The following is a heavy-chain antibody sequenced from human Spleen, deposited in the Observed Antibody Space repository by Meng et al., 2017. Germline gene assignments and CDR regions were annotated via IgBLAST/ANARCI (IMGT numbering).Heavy chain of an antibody. CDR3: ARDEDISAAGKLFGDY. J-gene: IGHJ4*02. Sequence: ASVKVSCKPSGYNFPDYYIHWVRRAPGQGLEWMGRINPKSGDTHYAQKFQARVTMTGDTSISTAYMELSGLRFDDKAMYYCARDEDISAAGKLFGDYWGQGTLVTVSS. CDR2: INPKSGDT. CDR1: GYNFPDYY. V-gene: IGHV1-2*06. D-gene: IGHD6-25*01.